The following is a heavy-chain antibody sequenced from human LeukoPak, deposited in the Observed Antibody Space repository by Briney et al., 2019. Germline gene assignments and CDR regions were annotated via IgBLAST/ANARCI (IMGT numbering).Heavy chain of an antibody. D-gene: IGHD6-19*01. V-gene: IGHV4-34*01. CDR3: ARVPPRAVAGRGYYYYGIDV. Sequence: PSETLSLTCAVYGGSFSGYYWSWIRQPPGKGLEWIGEINHSGSTNYNPSLKSRVTISVDTSKNQFSLKLSSVTAADTAVYYCARVPPRAVAGRGYYYYGIDVWGQGTTVTVYS. CDR2: INHSGST. J-gene: IGHJ6*02. CDR1: GGSFSGYY.